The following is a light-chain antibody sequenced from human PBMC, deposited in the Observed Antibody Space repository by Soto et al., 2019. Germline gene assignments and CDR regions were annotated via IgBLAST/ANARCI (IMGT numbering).Light chain of an antibody. CDR2: DAS. CDR3: QQRSNWPLT. J-gene: IGKJ4*01. V-gene: IGKV3-11*01. CDR1: QSVSSY. Sequence: EILLTQSPANLSLSPGEIATLSCRASQSVSSYLAWYQQKPGQAPRLLIYDASNRATGIPARFSGSGSGTVFTLTISRLEPEDFAVYCCQQRSNWPLTFGGGTKVEIK.